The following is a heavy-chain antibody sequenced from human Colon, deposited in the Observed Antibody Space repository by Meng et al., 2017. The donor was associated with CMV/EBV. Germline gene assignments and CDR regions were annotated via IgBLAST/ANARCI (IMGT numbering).Heavy chain of an antibody. Sequence: SCAASGFTFSDRYMDWVRQAPGKGLEWVGRTRNKAKRYTTEYAASVKGRFTISRDDSKNSLYLQMNSLQVEDTAVYYCVTLTVGDCSGGSCYDLDYWGQGTLVTVSS. D-gene: IGHD2-15*01. V-gene: IGHV3-72*01. CDR1: GFTFSDRY. CDR2: TRNKAKRYTT. CDR3: VTLTVGDCSGGSCYDLDY. J-gene: IGHJ4*02.